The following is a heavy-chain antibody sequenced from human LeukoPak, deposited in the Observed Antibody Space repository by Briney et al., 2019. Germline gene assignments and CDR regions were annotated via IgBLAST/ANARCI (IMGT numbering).Heavy chain of an antibody. CDR1: GGSMSSFC. CDR3: ARRSSGHPYFFDY. J-gene: IGHJ4*02. V-gene: IGHV4-59*08. Sequence: SETLSLTCTVSGGSMSSFCWSWIRQFPGKGLEWIGYIYPSGNTNYNTSLKSRLTISADLSKNQFSLRLTSVTAADTAVYYCARRSSGHPYFFDYWGQGTLVTVPS. CDR2: IYPSGNT. D-gene: IGHD3-22*01.